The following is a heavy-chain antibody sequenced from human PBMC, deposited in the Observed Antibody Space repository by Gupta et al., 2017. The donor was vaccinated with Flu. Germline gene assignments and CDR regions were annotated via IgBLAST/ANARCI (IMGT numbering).Heavy chain of an antibody. D-gene: IGHD5-12*01. CDR3: ARDRWLRLSRGWFDP. CDR1: GYTFTGYS. V-gene: IGHV1-2*02. Sequence: QVQLVQSGAEVKKPGASVKVSCKASGYTFTGYSMHWVRQAPGQGLEWMGWINPNSGGTNYAQKFQGRVTMTRDTSISTAYMELSRLRSDDTAVYYCARDRWLRLSRGWFDPWGQGTLVTVSS. CDR2: INPNSGGT. J-gene: IGHJ5*02.